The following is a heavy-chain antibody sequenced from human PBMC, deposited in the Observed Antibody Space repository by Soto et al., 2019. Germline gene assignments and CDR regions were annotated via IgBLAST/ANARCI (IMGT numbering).Heavy chain of an antibody. J-gene: IGHJ4*02. D-gene: IGHD3-10*02. CDR1: GFTFSDYS. CDR2: ISSRSTNI. V-gene: IGHV3-21*01. Sequence: DVQLVESGGGLVKPGGSLRLSCVGSGFTFSDYSMNWVRQAPGRGLEWVSSISSRSTNIYYVASVKGRVTVSRDNAQNSLFLQLNSLTDEDTALYYCSRRAHGRGPTDWGQGTLVTVSS. CDR3: SRRAHGRGPTD.